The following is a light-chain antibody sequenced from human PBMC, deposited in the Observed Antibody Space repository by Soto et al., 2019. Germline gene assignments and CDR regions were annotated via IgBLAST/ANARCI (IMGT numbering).Light chain of an antibody. V-gene: IGKV3-15*01. CDR2: GAS. CDR3: QQYNNWPWT. J-gene: IGKJ1*01. Sequence: EIVMTQSPATLSVSPGERATLSCRASQSVSSNLAWYQQKPGQAPRLLIYGASTRATGIPARFSGSGSGTEFTLTISSLQSEDFAAYYCQQYNNWPWTFGQGTK. CDR1: QSVSSN.